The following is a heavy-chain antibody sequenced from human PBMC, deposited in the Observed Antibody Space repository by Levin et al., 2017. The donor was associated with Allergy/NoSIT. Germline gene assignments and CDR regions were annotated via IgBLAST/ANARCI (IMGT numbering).Heavy chain of an antibody. Sequence: LSLTCAASGFTFSSYGMHWVRQAPGKGLEWVAVISYDGSNKYYADSVKGRFTISRDNSKNTLYLQMNSLRAEDTAVYYCAKAAQSDYWGQGTLVTVSS. J-gene: IGHJ4*02. CDR2: ISYDGSNK. CDR1: GFTFSSYG. V-gene: IGHV3-30*18. CDR3: AKAAQSDY.